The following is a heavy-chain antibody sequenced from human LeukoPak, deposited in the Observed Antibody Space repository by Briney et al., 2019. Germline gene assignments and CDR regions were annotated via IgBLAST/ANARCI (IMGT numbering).Heavy chain of an antibody. CDR3: ARDRPDYYDSSGYYFLADY. J-gene: IGHJ4*02. V-gene: IGHV1-18*01. D-gene: IGHD3-22*01. CDR2: ISAHNGNT. CDR1: GYTFTSYG. Sequence: ASVKVSCKASGYTFTSYGISWVRQAPGQGLEWMGWISAHNGNTNYAQKLQGRVTMTTDTSTSTAYMELRSLRSDDTAVYYCARDRPDYYDSSGYYFLADYWGQGTLVTVSS.